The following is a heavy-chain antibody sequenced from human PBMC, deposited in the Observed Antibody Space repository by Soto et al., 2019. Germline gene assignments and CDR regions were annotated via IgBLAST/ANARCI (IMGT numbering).Heavy chain of an antibody. Sequence: LRLSCAASGFTFSCYAMSWVRQAPGKGLEWVSGISGSGDSTYYADSVKGRFTISRDNSKNTLFLQMSSLGAEDTAVYYCAKTVPGTKYWGQGTLVTVSS. CDR2: ISGSGDST. D-gene: IGHD6-19*01. CDR3: AKTVPGTKY. V-gene: IGHV3-23*01. CDR1: GFTFSCYA. J-gene: IGHJ4*02.